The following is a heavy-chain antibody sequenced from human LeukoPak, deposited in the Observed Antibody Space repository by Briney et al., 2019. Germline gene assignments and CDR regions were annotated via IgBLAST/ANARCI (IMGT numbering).Heavy chain of an antibody. V-gene: IGHV4-61*02. CDR1: GGSISSGSYY. Sequence: SQTLSLTCTVSGGSISSGSYYWSWIRQPAGKGLEWIGRIYTSGSTYYNPSLKSRVTISVDTSKNQFSLKLSSVTAADTAEYYCARGRSYDYVWGSYFDYWGQGTLVTVSS. J-gene: IGHJ4*02. D-gene: IGHD3-16*01. CDR3: ARGRSYDYVWGSYFDY. CDR2: IYTSGST.